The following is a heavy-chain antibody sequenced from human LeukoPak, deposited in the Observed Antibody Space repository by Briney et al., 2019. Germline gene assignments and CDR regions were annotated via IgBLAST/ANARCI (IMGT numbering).Heavy chain of an antibody. CDR1: GGSISSYY. J-gene: IGHJ4*02. V-gene: IGHV4-59*08. CDR3: ARLSPRYYDSSGYYFWVPFDY. CDR2: IYYSGST. Sequence: PSETLSLTCTVSGGSISSYYWSWIRQPPGKGLEWIGYIYYSGSTNYNPSLKSRVTISVDTSKNQFSLKLSSVTAADMAVYYCARLSPRYYDSSGYYFWVPFDYWGQGTLVTVSS. D-gene: IGHD3-22*01.